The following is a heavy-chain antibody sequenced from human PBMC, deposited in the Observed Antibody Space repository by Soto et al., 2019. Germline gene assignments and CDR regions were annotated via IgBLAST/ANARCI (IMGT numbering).Heavy chain of an antibody. J-gene: IGHJ3*02. D-gene: IGHD4-17*01. CDR2: IWYDGSNK. Sequence: QVQLVESGGGVVQSGRSLRLSCAASGFTFSSYGMHWVRQAPGKGLEWVAVIWYDGSNKYYADSVKGRFTISRDNSKNTLYLQMNSLRAEDTAVYYCARDQLDYGDYFDIWGQGTMVTVSS. CDR3: ARDQLDYGDYFDI. CDR1: GFTFSSYG. V-gene: IGHV3-33*01.